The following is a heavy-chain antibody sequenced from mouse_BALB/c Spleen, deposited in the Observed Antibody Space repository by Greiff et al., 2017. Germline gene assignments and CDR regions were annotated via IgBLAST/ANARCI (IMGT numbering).Heavy chain of an antibody. Sequence: VQLKQSGAELVRPGALVKLSCKASGFNIKDYYMHWVKQRPEQGLEWIGWIDPENGNTIYDPKFQGKASITADTSSNTAYLQLSSLTSEDTAVYYCARKGTARAPFAYWGQGTLVTVSA. CDR2: IDPENGNT. CDR3: ARKGTARAPFAY. J-gene: IGHJ3*01. CDR1: GFNIKDYY. V-gene: IGHV14-1*02. D-gene: IGHD3-2*01.